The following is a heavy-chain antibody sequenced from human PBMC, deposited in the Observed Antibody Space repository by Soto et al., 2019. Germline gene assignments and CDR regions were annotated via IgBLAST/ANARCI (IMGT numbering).Heavy chain of an antibody. CDR2: ISGSGGST. Sequence: GGSLRLSCAASGFTFSSYAMSWVRQAPGKGLEWVSAISGSGGSTYYADSVKGRFTISRDNSKNTLYLQMNSLRAEDTAVYYCATAPHRAAAVLTSGYWGQGTLVTVSS. V-gene: IGHV3-23*01. J-gene: IGHJ4*02. CDR1: GFTFSSYA. D-gene: IGHD6-13*01. CDR3: ATAPHRAAAVLTSGY.